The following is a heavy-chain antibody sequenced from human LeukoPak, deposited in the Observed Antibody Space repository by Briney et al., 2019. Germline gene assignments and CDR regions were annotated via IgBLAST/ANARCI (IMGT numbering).Heavy chain of an antibody. D-gene: IGHD5-18*01. Sequence: SETLSLTCAVSGGSISSGGYSWSWIRQPPGKGLEWIGYIYHSGSTYYNPSLKSRVTISVDRSKNQFSLKLSSVTAADTAVYYCARDSGYSYGWAFDYWGQGTLVTVSS. CDR3: ARDSGYSYGWAFDY. V-gene: IGHV4-30-2*01. J-gene: IGHJ4*02. CDR1: GGSISSGGYS. CDR2: IYHSGST.